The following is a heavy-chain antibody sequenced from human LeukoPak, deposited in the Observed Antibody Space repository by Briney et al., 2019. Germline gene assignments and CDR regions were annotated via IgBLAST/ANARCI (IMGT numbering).Heavy chain of an antibody. Sequence: GGSLRLSCAASGSTFSNYAMSWVRQAPGKGLDWVSAISGSGGSTHYADSVKGRFIISRDNSKNTLYLQMNSLRAEDAAVYYCASERPGIAVAATVWGQGTLVTVSS. CDR1: GSTFSNYA. J-gene: IGHJ4*02. CDR2: ISGSGGST. CDR3: ASERPGIAVAATV. V-gene: IGHV3-23*01. D-gene: IGHD6-13*01.